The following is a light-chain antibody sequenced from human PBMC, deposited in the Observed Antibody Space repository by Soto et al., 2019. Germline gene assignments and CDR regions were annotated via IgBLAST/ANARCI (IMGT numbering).Light chain of an antibody. CDR2: GAS. Sequence: EIVMTQSPATLSVSPGERVTLSCRASQSVSSNLAWYQQKPGQAPRLLIYGASTRATGIPARFSGSGSGTEFTLTISSLQSEDVAFYDCQQYHNWPPFTFGQGTKLEIK. CDR3: QQYHNWPPFT. V-gene: IGKV3-15*01. CDR1: QSVSSN. J-gene: IGKJ2*01.